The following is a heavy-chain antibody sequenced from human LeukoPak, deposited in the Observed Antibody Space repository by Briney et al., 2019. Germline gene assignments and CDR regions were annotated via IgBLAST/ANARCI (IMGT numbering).Heavy chain of an antibody. CDR1: GGSFSGYY. CDR2: INHSGST. CDR3: AREDSGSYYNFYYFYMDV. V-gene: IGHV4-34*01. Sequence: SETLSLTCAVYGGSFSGYYWSWIRQPPGKGLEWIGEINHSGSTNYNPSLKSRVTISVDTSKTQFYLSLSSVTAADTAVYYCAREDSGSYYNFYYFYMDVWGKGTTVTISS. J-gene: IGHJ6*03. D-gene: IGHD3-10*01.